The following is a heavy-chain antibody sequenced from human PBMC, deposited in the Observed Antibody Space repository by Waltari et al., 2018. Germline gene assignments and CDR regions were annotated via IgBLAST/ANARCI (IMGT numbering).Heavy chain of an antibody. Sequence: QVQLVQSGAEVKKPGSAVKVSCKASGGPFSSSAISWVRQAPGQGLEGMGGIIPICGTANYAQKFQGRVTITADESTSTAYMELSSLRSEDTAVYYCARAGYGDSLLDYWGQGTLVTVSS. CDR2: IIPICGTA. CDR1: GGPFSSSA. D-gene: IGHD4-17*01. J-gene: IGHJ4*02. V-gene: IGHV1-69*13. CDR3: ARAGYGDSLLDY.